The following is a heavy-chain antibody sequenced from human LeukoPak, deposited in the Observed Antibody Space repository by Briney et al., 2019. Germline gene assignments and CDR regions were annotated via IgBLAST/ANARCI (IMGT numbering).Heavy chain of an antibody. CDR2: ISGNNGNT. Sequence: ASVKVSCKASGYTFTSYGISWVRQAPGQGLEWMGWISGNNGNTNYAQKLQGRVTMTTDTSTSTAYVELRSLRSDDTALYYCARVRVNHVWGNYPVDYWGQGTLVTVSS. CDR1: GYTFTSYG. D-gene: IGHD3-16*02. J-gene: IGHJ4*02. V-gene: IGHV1-18*01. CDR3: ARVRVNHVWGNYPVDY.